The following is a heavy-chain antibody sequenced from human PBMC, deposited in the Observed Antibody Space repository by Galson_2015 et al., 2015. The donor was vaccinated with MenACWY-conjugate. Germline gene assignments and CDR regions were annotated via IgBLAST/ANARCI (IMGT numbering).Heavy chain of an antibody. Sequence: SLRLSCAASGFTFSIYAMHWVRQAPGKGLEWVAVMSYDGTIQYYADSVKGRFTISRDNSKNTLSQQMNSLRAEDTAVYYCASAYCRRSCTSTCTNHFQYWGQGTLVTVSS. CDR2: MSYDGTIQ. D-gene: IGHD2-21*01. V-gene: IGHV3-30*01. CDR1: GFTFSIYA. CDR3: ASAYCRRSCTSTCTNHFQY. J-gene: IGHJ1*01.